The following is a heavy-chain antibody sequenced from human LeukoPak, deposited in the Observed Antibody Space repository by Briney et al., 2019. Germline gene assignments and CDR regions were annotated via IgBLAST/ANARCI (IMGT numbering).Heavy chain of an antibody. CDR2: IYYSGST. J-gene: IGHJ3*02. D-gene: IGHD6-19*01. CDR3: ARAIPAYSSGWFCDAFDI. Sequence: SETLSLTCTVSGGSISSSSYYWGWIRQPPGKGLEWIGSIYYSGSTYYNPSLKSRVTISVDTSKNQFSLKLTSVTAADTAVYYCARAIPAYSSGWFCDAFDIWGQGTMVTVSS. V-gene: IGHV4-39*07. CDR1: GGSISSSSYY.